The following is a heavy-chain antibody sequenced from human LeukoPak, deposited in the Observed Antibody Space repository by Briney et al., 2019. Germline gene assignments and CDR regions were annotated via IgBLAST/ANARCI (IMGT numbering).Heavy chain of an antibody. V-gene: IGHV3-7*01. Sequence: PGGSLRLSCAASGFTFSSYWMSWVRQAPGKGLEWVANIKQDGSEKYYVDSVKGRFTISRDDAKNSLYLQMNSLRAEDTAVYYCARDDRAFYGSGSYSDYWGQGTLVTVSS. D-gene: IGHD3-10*01. CDR1: GFTFSSYW. J-gene: IGHJ4*02. CDR2: IKQDGSEK. CDR3: ARDDRAFYGSGSYSDY.